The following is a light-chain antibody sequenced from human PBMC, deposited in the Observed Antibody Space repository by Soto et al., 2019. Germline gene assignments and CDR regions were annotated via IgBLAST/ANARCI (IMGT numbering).Light chain of an antibody. V-gene: IGKV1-5*01. CDR2: DAS. Sequence: DIQMTQSPSTLSASVGDRVTITCRASQSISSWLAWYQQKPGKAPKLLIYDASSLESGVPSRFSGSGSGTEFTLTISSRQPDDFATYYCKQYNSYSYTFGRGPSWRSN. CDR3: KQYNSYSYT. J-gene: IGKJ2*01. CDR1: QSISSW.